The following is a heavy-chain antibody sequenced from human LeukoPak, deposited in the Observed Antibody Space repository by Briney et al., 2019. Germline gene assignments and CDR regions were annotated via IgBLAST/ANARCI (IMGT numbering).Heavy chain of an antibody. J-gene: IGHJ6*03. D-gene: IGHD6-13*01. V-gene: IGHV3-72*01. CDR3: ARGGIAAADYYYYMDV. CDR2: SRNKANSYTT. Sequence: GGSLRLSCAASGFTFSSHGMNWVRQAPGKGLEWVGRSRNKANSYTTEYAASVKGRFTISREDSKNSLHLQMISLKIEDTAVYYCARGGIAAADYYYYMDVWGKGTTVTVSS. CDR1: GFTFSSHG.